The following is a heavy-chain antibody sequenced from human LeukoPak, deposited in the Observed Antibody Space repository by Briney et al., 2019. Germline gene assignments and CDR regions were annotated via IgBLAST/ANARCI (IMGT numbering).Heavy chain of an antibody. CDR2: INHSGST. CDR3: ARGESGYDFDY. V-gene: IGHV4-34*01. J-gene: IGHJ4*02. Sequence: SETLSLTCAVYGGSFSGYYWSWIRQPPGKGLEWIGEINHSGSTNYNPSLKSRVTISVDTSKNQFSLKLSSVTAADTAVYYCARGESGYDFDYWGQGTLVTASS. CDR1: GGSFSGYY. D-gene: IGHD5-12*01.